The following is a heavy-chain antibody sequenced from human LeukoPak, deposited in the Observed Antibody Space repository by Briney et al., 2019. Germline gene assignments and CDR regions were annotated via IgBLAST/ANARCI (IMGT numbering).Heavy chain of an antibody. D-gene: IGHD4-23*01. Sequence: GGSLTLSCAGSGFTFSSYAMSWLRQAPGKGREGCSAISGSGGSTYYADSVKGRFTISRDNSKNTLYLQMNSLRAEDTAVYYCAKDSPSLYGGNSYFDYWGQGTLVTVSS. CDR2: ISGSGGST. J-gene: IGHJ4*02. CDR3: AKDSPSLYGGNSYFDY. CDR1: GFTFSSYA. V-gene: IGHV3-23*01.